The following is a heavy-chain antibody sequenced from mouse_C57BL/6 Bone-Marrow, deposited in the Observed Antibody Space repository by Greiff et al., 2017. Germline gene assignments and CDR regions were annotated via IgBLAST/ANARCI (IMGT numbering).Heavy chain of an antibody. CDR2: IDPTSGGT. Sequence: VQLQQPGAELVKPGASVKLSCKASGYTFTSYWMHWVKQRPGRGLEWIGRIDPTSGGTKYNEKFKSKATLTVDKPSSTAYMQLSSLTSEDSAVYDCARGSLTGTFAYWGQGTLVTVSA. D-gene: IGHD4-1*01. CDR1: GYTFTSYW. V-gene: IGHV1-72*01. J-gene: IGHJ3*01. CDR3: ARGSLTGTFAY.